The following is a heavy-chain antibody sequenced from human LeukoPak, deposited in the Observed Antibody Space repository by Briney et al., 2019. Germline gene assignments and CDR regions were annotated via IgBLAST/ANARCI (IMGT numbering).Heavy chain of an antibody. CDR3: ARGWGYFDY. Sequence: SETLSLTCTVSGGSISAFHWSWIRPPPGKGLEWIGYVYYSGSTNYSPSLKSRLTMSADTSRNQFSLKLSSVTAADTAVYYCARGWGYFDYWGRGTLVTVSS. CDR1: GGSISAFH. CDR2: VYYSGST. D-gene: IGHD7-27*01. J-gene: IGHJ4*02. V-gene: IGHV4-59*01.